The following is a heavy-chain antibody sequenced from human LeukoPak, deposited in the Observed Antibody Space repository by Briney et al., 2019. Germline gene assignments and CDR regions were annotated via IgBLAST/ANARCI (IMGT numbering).Heavy chain of an antibody. D-gene: IGHD5-24*01. CDR3: AREGRDGYNLIDDY. CDR2: IIPILGIA. V-gene: IGHV1-69*04. Sequence: ASVKVSCKASGGTFISYAISWVRQAPGQGLEWMGRIIPILGIANYAQKFQGRVTITADKSTSTAYMELSSLRSEDTAVYYCAREGRDGYNLIDDYWGQGTLVTVSP. CDR1: GGTFISYA. J-gene: IGHJ4*02.